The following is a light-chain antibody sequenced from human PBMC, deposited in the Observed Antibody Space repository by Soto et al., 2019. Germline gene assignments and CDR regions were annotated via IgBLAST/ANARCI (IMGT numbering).Light chain of an antibody. V-gene: IGLV2-14*01. J-gene: IGLJ1*01. CDR1: SSDVGGYTY. CDR3: ASYTSSSTPYV. Sequence: QSVLTQPASVSGSPGQSITISCAGTSSDVGGYTYISWYQQHPGKAHKLMIYDVSNRPSGVSNRFSGSKSGNTASLTISWLQAEDEADYYCASYTSSSTPYVYGGGTKVTVL. CDR2: DVS.